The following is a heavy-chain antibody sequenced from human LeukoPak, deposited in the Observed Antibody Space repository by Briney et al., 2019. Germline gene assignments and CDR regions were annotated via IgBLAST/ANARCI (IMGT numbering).Heavy chain of an antibody. CDR2: IYYSGST. D-gene: IGHD6-13*01. J-gene: IGHJ5*02. CDR3: ARGSGYSSSWRDSWFDP. V-gene: IGHV4-59*01. Sequence: SETLSLTCAVYGGSFSGYYWSWIRQPPGKGLEWIGYIYYSGSTNYNPSLKSRVTISVDTSKNQFSLKLSSVTAADTAVYYCARGSGYSSSWRDSWFDPWGQGTLVTVSS. CDR1: GGSFSGYY.